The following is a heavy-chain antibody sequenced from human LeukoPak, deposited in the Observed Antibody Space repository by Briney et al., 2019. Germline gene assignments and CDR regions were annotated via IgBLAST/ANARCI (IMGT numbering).Heavy chain of an antibody. CDR1: GFTFSDYY. V-gene: IGHV3-11*01. Sequence: GGSLRLSCAASGFTFSDYYMSWIRQAPGKGLEWVSYISSSGSTIYYADSVKGRFTISRDNAEKSLYLQMNSLRAEDTAVYYCTTDLISVAGNFDYWGQGTLVTVSS. CDR3: TTDLISVAGNFDY. J-gene: IGHJ4*02. D-gene: IGHD6-19*01. CDR2: ISSSGSTI.